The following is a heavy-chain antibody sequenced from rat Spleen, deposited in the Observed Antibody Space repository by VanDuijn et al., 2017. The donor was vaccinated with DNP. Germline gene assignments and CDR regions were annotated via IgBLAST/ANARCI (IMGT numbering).Heavy chain of an antibody. D-gene: IGHD2-6*01. CDR2: LSPSGGSS. V-gene: IGHV5-27*01. CDR3: ANLFY. CDR1: GFTFSDHY. Sequence: EVQLVESGGGLVQPGRSLKLSCTASGFTFSDHYMAWVRQAPTKGLEWVASLSPSGGSSYYRDSVKGRFTISRDNAKNTQYLQMDSLRSEDPATYYCANLFYWGQGTLVTVSS. J-gene: IGHJ3*01.